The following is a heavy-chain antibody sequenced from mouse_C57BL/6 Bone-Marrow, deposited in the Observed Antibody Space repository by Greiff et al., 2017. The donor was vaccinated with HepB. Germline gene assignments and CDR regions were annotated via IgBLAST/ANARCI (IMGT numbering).Heavy chain of an antibody. Sequence: EVKLMESGAELVRPGASVKLSCTASGFNIKDYYMHWVKQRPEQGLEWIGRIDPEDGDTEYAPKFQGKATMTADTSSNTAYLQLSSLTSEDTAVYYCARDGSSPYAMDYWGQGTSVTVSS. CDR3: ARDGSSPYAMDY. V-gene: IGHV14-1*01. CDR1: GFNIKDYY. D-gene: IGHD1-1*01. CDR2: IDPEDGDT. J-gene: IGHJ4*01.